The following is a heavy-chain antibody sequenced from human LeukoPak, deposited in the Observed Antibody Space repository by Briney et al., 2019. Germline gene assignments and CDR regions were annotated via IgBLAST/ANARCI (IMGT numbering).Heavy chain of an antibody. CDR2: INPNSGGT. CDR1: GYTFTGYY. J-gene: IGHJ4*02. V-gene: IGHV1-2*02. Sequence: GASVKVSCKASGYTFTGYYMHWVRHAPGQGLEWMGWINPNSGGTNSTQTFQGRDTMTRDTSISTAYMELSRLRSDDTAVYYCAREGYRSSWYELGDYWGQGTLVTVSS. CDR3: AREGYRSSWYELGDY. D-gene: IGHD6-13*01.